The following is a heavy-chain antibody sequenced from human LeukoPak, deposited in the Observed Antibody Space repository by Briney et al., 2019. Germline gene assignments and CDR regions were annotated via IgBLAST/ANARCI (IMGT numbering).Heavy chain of an antibody. V-gene: IGHV3-74*01. CDR2: INSVGSST. J-gene: IGHJ4*02. D-gene: IGHD6-19*01. CDR3: ARERTSGWDAFDF. CDR1: GFTFSNYW. Sequence: PGGSLRLSCAGSGFTFSNYWMHWVRQAPGKGLVWVSRINSVGSSTSYADSVKGRFTISRDNAKNTLYLQMNSLRAEDTAVYYCARERTSGWDAFDFWGQGTLVTVSS.